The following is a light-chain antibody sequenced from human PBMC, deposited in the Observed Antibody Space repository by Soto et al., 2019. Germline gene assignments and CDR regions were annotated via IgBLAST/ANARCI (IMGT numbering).Light chain of an antibody. V-gene: IGKV3D-20*02. CDR1: QSVSSSY. CDR2: GAS. J-gene: IGKJ5*01. Sequence: EIVLTQSPGTLSLSPGERATLSCRASQSVSSSYLAWYQQKPCQAPRLLIYGASSRATGIPDRFSGSGSGTDFTLTISSLEPEDFAVYYCQQRSNWPTITFGQGTRLEIK. CDR3: QQRSNWPTIT.